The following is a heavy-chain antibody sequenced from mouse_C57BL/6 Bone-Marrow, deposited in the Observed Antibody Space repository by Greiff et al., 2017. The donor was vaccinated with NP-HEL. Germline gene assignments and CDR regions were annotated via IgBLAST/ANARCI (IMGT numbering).Heavy chain of an antibody. D-gene: IGHD3-1*01. J-gene: IGHJ1*03. CDR1: GFNIKNTY. CDR2: IDPANGNT. CDR3: ARLARFDWYFDV. Sequence: VTLKVSVAELVRPGASVKLSCTASGFNIKNTYMHWVKQRPEQGLEWIGRIDPANGNTKYAPKFQGKATITADTSSNTAYLQLSSLTSEDTAIYYCARLARFDWYFDVWGTGTTVTVSS. V-gene: IGHV14-3*01.